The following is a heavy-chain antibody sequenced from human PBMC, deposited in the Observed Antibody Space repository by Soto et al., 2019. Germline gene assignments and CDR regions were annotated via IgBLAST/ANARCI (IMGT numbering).Heavy chain of an antibody. CDR3: GRDRKSGDFAY. V-gene: IGHV1-18*01. J-gene: IGHJ4*01. Sequence: QVQLVQSGAEVKKPGASVKVSCKASGYTFTSYGISWVRQAPGQGLEWMGWISAYNGNTNYARKLQGRVTMTTETSTGTAYMELTSLRSDDPAVNYCGRDRKSGDFAYWGQGTLVTVSS. D-gene: IGHD4-17*01. CDR1: GYTFTSYG. CDR2: ISAYNGNT.